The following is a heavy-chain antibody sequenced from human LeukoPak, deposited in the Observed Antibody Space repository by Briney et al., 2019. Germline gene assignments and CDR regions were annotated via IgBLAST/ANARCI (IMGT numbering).Heavy chain of an antibody. D-gene: IGHD2-21*01. J-gene: IGHJ4*02. CDR1: GFSLSKYG. Sequence: GGSLRLSCVASGFSLSKYGMHWVRQAPGKGLQWLAIIWYDGHNKYYADSVKGRFTISRDNSKNTLFLEMNDLKAEDTAVYYCAREWGLIAVAGGPGYWGQGTLVTVSS. CDR2: IWYDGHNK. V-gene: IGHV3-33*01. CDR3: AREWGLIAVAGGPGY.